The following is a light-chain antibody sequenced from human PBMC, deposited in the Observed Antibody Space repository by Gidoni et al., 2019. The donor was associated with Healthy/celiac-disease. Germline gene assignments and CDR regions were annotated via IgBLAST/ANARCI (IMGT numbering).Light chain of an antibody. CDR1: QSVSSY. CDR2: DAS. V-gene: IGKV3-11*01. CDR3: QQRSNWPPWVT. J-gene: IGKJ4*01. Sequence: EIVLTQSPATLSLSPGERATLSCRASQSVSSYLAWYQQKPGQAPRLLIYDASNRATGIPARFSGSGSGTDFTLTISSLEPEDFAVYYCQQRSNWPPWVTFXGXTKVEIK.